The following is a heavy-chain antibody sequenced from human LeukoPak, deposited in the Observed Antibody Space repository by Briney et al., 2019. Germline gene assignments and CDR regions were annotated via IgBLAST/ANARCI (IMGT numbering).Heavy chain of an antibody. CDR2: IFSDRSDI. V-gene: IGHV3-30*04. CDR3: ARDNADRNMGNAFDY. D-gene: IGHD1-26*01. J-gene: IGHJ4*02. Sequence: GASLQLSCVASGCTFSRYAMRWVRQAPGKGLEWVADIFSDRSDIFYADSVRGRFTISSDDSKNTLYLQISSLRVEDTALYYCARDNADRNMGNAFDYWGQGTLVTVSS. CDR1: GCTFSRYA.